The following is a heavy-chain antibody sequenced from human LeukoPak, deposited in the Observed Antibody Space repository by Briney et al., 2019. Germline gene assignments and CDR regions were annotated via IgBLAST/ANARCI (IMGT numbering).Heavy chain of an antibody. J-gene: IGHJ4*02. CDR2: ISSSGSTI. V-gene: IGHV3-48*03. D-gene: IGHD3-10*01. CDR1: GFTFSSYE. Sequence: GWSLRLSCAASGFTFSSYEMNWVRQAPGKGLEWVSYISSSGSTIYYADSVKGRFTISRDNAKNSLYLQMNSLRAEDTAVYYCARASYYYGSGSYRYWGQGTLVTVSS. CDR3: ARASYYYGSGSYRY.